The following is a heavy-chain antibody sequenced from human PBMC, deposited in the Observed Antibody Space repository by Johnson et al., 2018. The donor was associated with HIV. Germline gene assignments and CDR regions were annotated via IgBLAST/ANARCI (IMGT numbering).Heavy chain of an antibody. D-gene: IGHD3-10*01. CDR3: AKNSAAFDI. J-gene: IGHJ3*02. Sequence: QVQLVESGGGVVQPGRSLRLSCAASGFTFSSYGMHWVRQAPGKGLEWVAVISYDGRNKYYADSVKGGVTITRDNSKNTLDLQMNSRKTEDTGVYYCAKNSAAFDIWGQGTMVTVSS. CDR2: ISYDGRNK. CDR1: GFTFSSYG. V-gene: IGHV3-30*18.